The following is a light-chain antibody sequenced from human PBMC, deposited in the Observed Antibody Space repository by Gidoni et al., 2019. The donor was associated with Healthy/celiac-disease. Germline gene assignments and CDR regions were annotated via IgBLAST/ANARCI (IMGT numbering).Light chain of an antibody. V-gene: IGKV3-11*01. CDR1: QSVSSY. Sequence: EVDLTQTPATLSLSPVERATLSCRASQSVSSYLAWYQQKPGQAPRLLIYDASNRATGIPARFSGSGSGTDFTLTISSLEPEDFAVYYCQQRSNWPLTFGGXTQLEIK. CDR2: DAS. CDR3: QQRSNWPLT. J-gene: IGKJ4*01.